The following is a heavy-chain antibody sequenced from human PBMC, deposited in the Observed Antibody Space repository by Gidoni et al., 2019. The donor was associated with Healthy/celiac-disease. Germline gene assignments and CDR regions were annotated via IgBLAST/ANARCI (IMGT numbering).Heavy chain of an antibody. CDR3: AKVPRMPLLAVAQPYFDY. Sequence: EVQLLESGGGLVQPGGSLRLSCAASGFTFSSYALSWVRQAPGKGLAWVSAISGSGGSTYYADSVKGRFTISRDNSKNTLYLQMNSLRAEDTAVYYCAKVPRMPLLAVAQPYFDYWGQGTLVTVSS. J-gene: IGHJ4*02. D-gene: IGHD6-19*01. CDR1: GFTFSSYA. CDR2: ISGSGGST. V-gene: IGHV3-23*01.